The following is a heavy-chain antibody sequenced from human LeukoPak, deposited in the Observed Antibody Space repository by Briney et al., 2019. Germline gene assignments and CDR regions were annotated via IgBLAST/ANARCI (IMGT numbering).Heavy chain of an antibody. D-gene: IGHD6-13*01. Sequence: SETLSLTCTVSGGSISSSHYYWGWIRQPPGKGLECIGSIYYSGSTFYNPSLRSRVTISVDTSKHQFSLKLSSVTAADTAVYYCARSTTGIYSSTPLDYCGRGTLVTVSS. CDR1: GGSISSSHYY. CDR3: ARSTTGIYSSTPLDY. J-gene: IGHJ4*02. CDR2: IYYSGST. V-gene: IGHV4-39*01.